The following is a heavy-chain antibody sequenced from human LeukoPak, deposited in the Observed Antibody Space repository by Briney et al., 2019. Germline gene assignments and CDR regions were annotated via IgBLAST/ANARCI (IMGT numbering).Heavy chain of an antibody. V-gene: IGHV3-49*03. CDR2: IRSKAYGGTT. Sequence: PGGSLRLSCTASGFTFGDYAMSWFRQAPGKGLEWVGFIRSKAYGGTTEYAASVKGRFTISRDDSKSIAYLQMSSLKTEDTAVYYCTRNLGYSSTTSPGYWGQGTLVTVSS. D-gene: IGHD6-13*01. CDR1: GFTFGDYA. CDR3: TRNLGYSSTTSPGY. J-gene: IGHJ4*02.